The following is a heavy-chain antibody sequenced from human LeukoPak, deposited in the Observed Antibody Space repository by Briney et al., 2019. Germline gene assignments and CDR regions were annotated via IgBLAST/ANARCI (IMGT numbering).Heavy chain of an antibody. D-gene: IGHD2-2*01. CDR2: ISGYNGNT. J-gene: IGHJ4*02. CDR1: GYSFTNYG. V-gene: IGHV1-18*01. CDR3: ARDYCSSTSCYFDY. Sequence: ASVKVSCKASGYSFTNYGISWVRQAPGQGLEWMGWISGYNGNTNYAQKLQGRVTMTTDTSTRTAYMELRSLRSDDTAVYYCARDYCSSTSCYFDYWGQGTLVTVSS.